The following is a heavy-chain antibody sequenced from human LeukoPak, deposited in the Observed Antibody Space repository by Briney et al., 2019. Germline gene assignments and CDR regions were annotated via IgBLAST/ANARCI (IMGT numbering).Heavy chain of an antibody. J-gene: IGHJ6*02. CDR3: AKGRSVDSRYTMDV. CDR1: GFTFSRYW. D-gene: IGHD2-21*02. CDR2: IDSDGSTT. Sequence: GGSLRLSCATSGFTFSRYWMHWVRQVPGKGLVWVSRIDSDGSTTTYADSVNGRFTVSRGNAKTTLYLQMNSLRAEDTAVYYCAKGRSVDSRYTMDVWGQGTTVTVSS. V-gene: IGHV3-74*01.